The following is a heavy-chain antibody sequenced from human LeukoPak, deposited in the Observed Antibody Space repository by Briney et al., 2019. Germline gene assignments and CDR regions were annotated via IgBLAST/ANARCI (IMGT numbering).Heavy chain of an antibody. V-gene: IGHV3-48*03. Sequence: GGSLRLSCAASEFTFSSYEMNWVRQAPGKGLEWVSYISTSGAIIYYADSVKGRFTFSRDNAKDSLYLQMNSLRAEDTAVYYCAREYYDILTGYYSSDHYYYMDVWGKGTTVTISS. CDR3: AREYYDILTGYYSSDHYYYMDV. J-gene: IGHJ6*03. CDR1: EFTFSSYE. D-gene: IGHD3-9*01. CDR2: ISTSGAII.